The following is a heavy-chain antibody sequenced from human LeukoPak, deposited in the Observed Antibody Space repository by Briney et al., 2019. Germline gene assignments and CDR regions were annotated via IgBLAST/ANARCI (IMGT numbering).Heavy chain of an antibody. CDR2: ISWNSGSI. CDR1: GFTFDDYA. D-gene: IGHD2-2*01. CDR3: AKDGCSSTSCYAGSNNWFDP. V-gene: IGHV3-9*01. Sequence: GGSLRLSCAASGFTFDDYAMHWVRQAPGKGLEWVSGISWNSGSIVYADSVKGRFTISRDNAKNSLYLQMNSLRAEDTALYYCAKDGCSSTSCYAGSNNWFDPWGQGTLVTVSS. J-gene: IGHJ5*02.